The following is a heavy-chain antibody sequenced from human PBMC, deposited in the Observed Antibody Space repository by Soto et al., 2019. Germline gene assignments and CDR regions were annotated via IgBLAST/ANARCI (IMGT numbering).Heavy chain of an antibody. Sequence: QVQLQESGPGLVKPSQTLSLTCTVSGGSISSGDYYWSWIRQPPGKGLEWIGYIYYSGSTYYNPSLKSRVNLSVDTSKNQFSLKLSSVTAADTAVYYCARAVAATPTYYYYGMDVWGQGTTVTVSS. J-gene: IGHJ6*02. CDR3: ARAVAATPTYYYYGMDV. CDR1: GGSISSGDYY. CDR2: IYYSGST. V-gene: IGHV4-30-4*01. D-gene: IGHD2-15*01.